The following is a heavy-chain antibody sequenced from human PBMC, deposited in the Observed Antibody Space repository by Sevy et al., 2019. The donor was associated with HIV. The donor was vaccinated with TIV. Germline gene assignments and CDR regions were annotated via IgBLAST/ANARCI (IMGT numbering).Heavy chain of an antibody. Sequence: SETLSLTCTVSGDSISSGSYYWGWIRQPPGKGLEWIGNIYYGGETYYNPSLKSRVTISVDTSKNQFSLKMRSVTAADTAVYYCARLGRNEGYFDYWGQGTLVTVSS. V-gene: IGHV4-39*01. D-gene: IGHD1-1*01. CDR3: ARLGRNEGYFDY. CDR2: IYYGGET. CDR1: GDSISSGSYY. J-gene: IGHJ4*02.